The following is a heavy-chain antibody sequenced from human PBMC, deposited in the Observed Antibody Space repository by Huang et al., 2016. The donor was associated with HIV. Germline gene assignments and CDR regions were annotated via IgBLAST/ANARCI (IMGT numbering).Heavy chain of an antibody. CDR1: GYSFTNYW. Sequence: EVQLVQSGPEVKKPGESLKISCRVSGYSFTNYWIGWVRQRPGKGLEWMAVIEPRESDAAYNPSFRGQVTISADKSINTAHLQWDSLKTSDSAIYYCAQRGFSTGSSPDSWGQGTLVTVSS. J-gene: IGHJ4*02. V-gene: IGHV5-51*01. D-gene: IGHD1-26*01. CDR2: IEPRESDA. CDR3: AQRGFSTGSSPDS.